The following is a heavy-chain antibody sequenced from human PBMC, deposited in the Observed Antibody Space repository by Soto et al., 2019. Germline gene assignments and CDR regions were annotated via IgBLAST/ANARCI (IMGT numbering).Heavy chain of an antibody. CDR2: SYPSGMP. J-gene: IGHJ4*02. CDR1: GGSISNAAYS. CDR3: ARERGGYGLFDS. D-gene: IGHD5-18*01. V-gene: IGHV4-30-2*01. Sequence: QLQLQESGSGLVKPSHTLSLTCTVSGGSISNAAYSWSWIRQPPGKGLEWIGYSYPSGMPFYNPSLRSRVTISIDRSNDQFSLNLKSVTAADTAVYYCARERGGYGLFDSWGQGTLVTVSS.